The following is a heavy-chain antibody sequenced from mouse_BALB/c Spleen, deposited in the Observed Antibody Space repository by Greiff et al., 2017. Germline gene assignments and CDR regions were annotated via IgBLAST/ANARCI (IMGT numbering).Heavy chain of an antibody. D-gene: IGHD1-2*01. Sequence: VQLQQSAAELARPGASVKMSCKASGYTFTSYTMHWVKQRPGQGLEWIGYINPSSGYTEYNQKFKDKTTLTADKSSSTAYMQLSSLTSEDSAVYYCATPLLRLRDYYAMDYWGQGTSVTVSS. J-gene: IGHJ4*01. CDR2: INPSSGYT. V-gene: IGHV1-4*02. CDR1: GYTFTSYT. CDR3: ATPLLRLRDYYAMDY.